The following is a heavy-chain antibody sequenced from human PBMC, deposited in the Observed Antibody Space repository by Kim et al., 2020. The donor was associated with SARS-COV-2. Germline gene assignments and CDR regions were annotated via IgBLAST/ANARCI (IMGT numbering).Heavy chain of an antibody. D-gene: IGHD4-17*01. CDR1: GFTFSSYA. V-gene: IGHV3-23*01. Sequence: GGSLRLSCAASGFTFSSYAMHWVRQAPGKGLDWVSAICGEGTSTYYADPVKGRFTISRDNSKNTVYLQMNSLRAEDTAVYYCAKVSEDDFGDQLDYWGQGTLVTVSS. CDR3: AKVSEDDFGDQLDY. CDR2: ICGEGTST. J-gene: IGHJ4*02.